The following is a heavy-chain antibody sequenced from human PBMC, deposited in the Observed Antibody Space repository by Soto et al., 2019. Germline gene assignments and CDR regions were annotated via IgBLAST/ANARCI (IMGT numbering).Heavy chain of an antibody. D-gene: IGHD5-12*01. CDR1: RLTFSSHG. V-gene: IGHV3-23*01. Sequence: EVQLLESGGGLVQPGGSLRLSCAASRLTFSSHGMSWVRQAPGKGLEWVSNISGSGTSTYYADSVRGRFTISRDNSENTLYLEMNSLRADDTAVYYCATGGWLRHNDNWGQGTLVTVSS. J-gene: IGHJ4*02. CDR3: ATGGWLRHNDN. CDR2: ISGSGTST.